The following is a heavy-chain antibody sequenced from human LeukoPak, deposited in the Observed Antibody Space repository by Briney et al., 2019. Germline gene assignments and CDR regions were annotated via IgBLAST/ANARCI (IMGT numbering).Heavy chain of an antibody. J-gene: IGHJ4*02. V-gene: IGHV3-21*01. CDR2: ISRSSDYI. Sequence: MPGGSLRLSCAASRFTFSDYDMNWVRQAPGEGLEWVAFISRSSDYIFYADSVKGRFTISRDNAQDSLYLQMNSLRPEDTALYYCAFLLGNFYNPDFWGQGTLVTVSS. D-gene: IGHD3-10*01. CDR1: RFTFSDYD. CDR3: AFLLGNFYNPDF.